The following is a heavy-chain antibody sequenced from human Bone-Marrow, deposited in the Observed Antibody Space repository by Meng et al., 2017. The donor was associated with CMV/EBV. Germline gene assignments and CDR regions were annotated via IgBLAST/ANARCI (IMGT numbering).Heavy chain of an antibody. CDR1: GYTSTSYY. Sequence: ASAKVSCRASGYTSTSYYMHWVRQAPGQGLEWMGIINPSGGSTSYAQKFLGRVTMTRDTSTSTVYMELSSLRSEDTAVYYCARQIVVVPAAIYRSGDFDYWGQGTLVTVSS. CDR3: ARQIVVVPAAIYRSGDFDY. V-gene: IGHV1-46*01. CDR2: INPSGGST. J-gene: IGHJ4*02. D-gene: IGHD2-2*02.